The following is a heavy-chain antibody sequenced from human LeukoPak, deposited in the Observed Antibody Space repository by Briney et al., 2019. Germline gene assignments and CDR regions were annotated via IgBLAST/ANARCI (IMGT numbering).Heavy chain of an antibody. V-gene: IGHV1-8*03. CDR1: GYTFTSYD. CDR3: ARGIHDYYYYYHMDV. J-gene: IGHJ6*03. CDR2: MNPNSGNT. Sequence: GASVKVSCKASGYTFTSYDINWVRQATGQGLEWMGWMNPNSGNTGYAQKFQGRVTITRNTSISTAYMELSSLRSEDTAVYYCARGIHDYYYYYHMDVWGKGSTVTVSS.